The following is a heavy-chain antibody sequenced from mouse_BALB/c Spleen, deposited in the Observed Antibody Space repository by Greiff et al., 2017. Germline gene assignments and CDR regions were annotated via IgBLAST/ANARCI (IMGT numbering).Heavy chain of an antibody. J-gene: IGHJ4*01. CDR3: ARRDMDY. CDR1: GYAFSSSW. Sequence: VKLQESGPELVKPGASVKISCKASGYAFSSSWMNWVKQRPGQGLEWIGRIYPGDGDTNYNGKFKGKATLTADKSSSTAYMQLSSLTSVDSAVYFCARRDMDYWGQGTSVTVSS. V-gene: IGHV1-82*01. CDR2: IYPGDGDT.